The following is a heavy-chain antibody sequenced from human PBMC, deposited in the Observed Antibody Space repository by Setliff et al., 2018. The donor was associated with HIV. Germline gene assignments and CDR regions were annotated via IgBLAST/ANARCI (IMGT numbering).Heavy chain of an antibody. CDR1: GFIFKTYW. D-gene: IGHD3-10*01. V-gene: IGHV3-74*01. CDR3: TRDVGGIDSY. J-gene: IGHJ4*02. Sequence: GGSLRLSCAASGFIFKTYWMHWVRQVPGKGLVWVSRINEQGGITDYADSVKGRFTITRDNAKNTLYLQMHSLRAEDTAIYYCTRDVGGIDSYWGQGAMVTVSS. CDR2: INEQGGIT.